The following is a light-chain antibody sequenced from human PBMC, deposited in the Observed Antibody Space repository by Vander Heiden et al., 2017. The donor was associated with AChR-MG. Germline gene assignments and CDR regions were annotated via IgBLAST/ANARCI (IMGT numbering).Light chain of an antibody. V-gene: IGLV1-40*01. CDR2: DSH. J-gene: IGLJ1*01. CDR1: TSNIGGGYS. Sequence: QSVLTQPPSVSVAAGQMVPTSCPGSTSNIGGGYSQHWHQPPPGRPPTPLIQDSHIRPSGVPVRFSGSKSGTAASLTITGLQAEDEADYHCLSYDSSRGGFYVFGSGTRVTVL. CDR3: LSYDSSRGGFYV.